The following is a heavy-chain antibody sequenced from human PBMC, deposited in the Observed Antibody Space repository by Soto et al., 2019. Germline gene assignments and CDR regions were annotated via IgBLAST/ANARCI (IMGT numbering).Heavy chain of an antibody. CDR2: SIAYNGST. V-gene: IGHV1-18*01. D-gene: IGHD3-3*01. CDR1: GYTFTSYG. J-gene: IGHJ3*02. Sequence: GSPVKAACKASGYTFTSYGSSWVRQASGQGLEWMRWSIAYNGSTNYAQNVQGRCTMTTGTSTRRAYMDLRSLRSDDTAVYYCARERGDGYCWSGSSDSFDSRGQGRMVT. CDR3: ARERGDGYCWSGSSDSFDS.